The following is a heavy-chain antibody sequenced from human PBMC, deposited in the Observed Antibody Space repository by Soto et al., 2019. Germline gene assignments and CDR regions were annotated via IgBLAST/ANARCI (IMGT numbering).Heavy chain of an antibody. CDR2: IYCSGST. CDR1: GGSISSGGYY. V-gene: IGHV4-31*03. J-gene: IGHJ6*02. D-gene: IGHD3-3*01. Sequence: KPSETLSLTCTVSGGSISSGGYYWSWIRQHPGKGLEWIGYIYCSGSTYYNPSLKSRVTISVDTSKNLFSLKMTSASATDTAVYFCAKREDSSRFGGLDIWGQGTAVTVSS. CDR3: AKREDSSRFGGLDI.